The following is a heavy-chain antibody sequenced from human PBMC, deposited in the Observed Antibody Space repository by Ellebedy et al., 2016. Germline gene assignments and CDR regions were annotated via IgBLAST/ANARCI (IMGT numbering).Heavy chain of an antibody. V-gene: IGHV3-30*18. CDR1: GFTFSSYG. D-gene: IGHD2-15*01. J-gene: IGHJ6*02. Sequence: GGSLRLXCAASGFTFSSYGMHWVRQAPGKGLEWVAVISYDGSNKYYADSVKGRFTISRDNSKNTLYLQMNSLRAEDTAVYYCAKDKDTSGMDVWGQGTTVTVSS. CDR3: AKDKDTSGMDV. CDR2: ISYDGSNK.